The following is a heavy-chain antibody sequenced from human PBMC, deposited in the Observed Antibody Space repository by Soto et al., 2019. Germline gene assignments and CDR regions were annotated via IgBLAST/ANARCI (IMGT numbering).Heavy chain of an antibody. V-gene: IGHV3-48*03. D-gene: IGHD3-10*01. Sequence: EVQLVESGGGLVQPGGSLRLSCAASGFTFSSYEMNWVRQAPGKGLEWVSYISSSGSTIYYVDSVKGRFTISRDNSKNTLYLQMNSLREEDTAVYYCARGSAGHYNSGTLLDWGQGTLVTVSS. J-gene: IGHJ4*02. CDR2: ISSSGSTI. CDR3: ARGSAGHYNSGTLLD. CDR1: GFTFSSYE.